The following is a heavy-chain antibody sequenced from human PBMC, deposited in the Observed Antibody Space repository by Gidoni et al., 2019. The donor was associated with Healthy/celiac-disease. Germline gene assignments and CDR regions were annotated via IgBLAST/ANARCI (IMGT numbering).Heavy chain of an antibody. V-gene: IGHV4-59*01. CDR3: ARDRLGVGY. D-gene: IGHD3-10*01. Sequence: QVQLQESGPGLVQPSETLSLTCTVSGGSISSYYWSWIRQPPGKGLEWIGYIYYSGSTNYNPSLKSRVTISVDTSKNQFSLKLSSVTAADTAVYYCARDRLGVGYWGQGTLVTVSS. CDR2: IYYSGST. J-gene: IGHJ4*02. CDR1: GGSISSYY.